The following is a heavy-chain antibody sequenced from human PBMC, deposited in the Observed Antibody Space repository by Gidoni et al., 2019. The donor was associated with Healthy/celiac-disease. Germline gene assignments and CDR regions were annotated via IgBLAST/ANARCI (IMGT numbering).Heavy chain of an antibody. Sequence: EVQLVESGGGLVQPGGSLRLSCAASGFTFSDHYMDWVRQAPGKGLEWVGRTRNKANSYTTEYAASVKGRFTISRDDSKNSLYLQMNSLKTEDTAVYYCARSSGSYLGGYFDYWGQGTLVTVSS. V-gene: IGHV3-72*01. D-gene: IGHD1-26*01. CDR1: GFTFSDHY. CDR2: TRNKANSYTT. CDR3: ARSSGSYLGGYFDY. J-gene: IGHJ4*02.